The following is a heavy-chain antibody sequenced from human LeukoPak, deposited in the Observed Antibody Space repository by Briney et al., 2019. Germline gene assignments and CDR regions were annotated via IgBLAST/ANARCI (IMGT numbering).Heavy chain of an antibody. V-gene: IGHV1-69*05. CDR1: GGTFSSYA. CDR2: IIPIFGKA. CDR3: ARGGEGGNYYFDY. J-gene: IGHJ4*02. D-gene: IGHD3-10*01. Sequence: SVKVSCKASGGTFSSYAISWLRQAPGQGLEWMGGIIPIFGKANYAQKFQGRVTITTDESTSTAYMELSSLRSEDTAVYYCARGGEGGNYYFDYWGQGTLVTVSS.